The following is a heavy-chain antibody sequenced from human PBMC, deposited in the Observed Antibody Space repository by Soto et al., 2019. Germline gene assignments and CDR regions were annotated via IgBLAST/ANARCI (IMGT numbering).Heavy chain of an antibody. D-gene: IGHD3-3*01. J-gene: IGHJ3*02. V-gene: IGHV3-30*18. CDR2: ISYDGSNK. CDR3: AKVGVVIITHDAFDI. Sequence: QVQLVESGGGVVQPGRSLRLSCAASGFTFSSYGMQWVRQAPGKGLEWVAVISYDGSNKYYADSVKGRFTISRDNSKNTLYLQMNSLRAEDTAVYYCAKVGVVIITHDAFDIWGQGTMVTVSS. CDR1: GFTFSSYG.